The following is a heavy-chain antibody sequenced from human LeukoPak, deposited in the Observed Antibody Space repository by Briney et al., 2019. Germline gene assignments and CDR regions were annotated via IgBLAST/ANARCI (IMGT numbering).Heavy chain of an antibody. CDR1: GFTFSSYD. V-gene: IGHV3-13*05. D-gene: IGHD3-22*01. J-gene: IGHJ4*02. Sequence: GGSLRLSCAASGFTFSSYDMHWVRQATGKGLEWVSAIGTAGDPYYPGSVKGRFTISRENAKNSLYLQMNSLGAGDTAVYYCARGSSDYYDSSAFDYWGQGTLVTVSS. CDR3: ARGSSDYYDSSAFDY. CDR2: IGTAGDP.